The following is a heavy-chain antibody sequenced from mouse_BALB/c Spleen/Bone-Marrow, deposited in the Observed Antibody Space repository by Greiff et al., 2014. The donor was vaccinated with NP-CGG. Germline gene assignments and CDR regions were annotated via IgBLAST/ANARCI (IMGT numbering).Heavy chain of an antibody. CDR3: ARSYRFWYFDV. V-gene: IGHV1S130*01. CDR1: GYTFTSSW. CDR2: IHPNSGNT. D-gene: IGHD2-14*01. Sequence: VQLQQSGSVLVRPGASVKLSRKASGYTFTSSWMHWAKQRPGQGLEWIGDIHPNSGNTNYNEKFRGKATLTVDTSSNTAYVDLSSLTSEDSAVYYCARSYRFWYFDVWGAGTTVTVSS. J-gene: IGHJ1*01.